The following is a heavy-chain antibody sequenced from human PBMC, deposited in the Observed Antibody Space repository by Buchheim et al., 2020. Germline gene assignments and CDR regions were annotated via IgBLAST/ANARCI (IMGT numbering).Heavy chain of an antibody. D-gene: IGHD3-10*01. V-gene: IGHV4-34*01. CDR1: GGSFSGYY. CDR2: INHSGST. Sequence: QVQLQQWGAGLLKPSETLSLTCAVYGGSFSGYYWSWIRQPPGKGLEWIGEINHSGSTNYNPSLKSRVTIQVDKSKNQFSLKLSSVTAADTAVYYCARGRGRITMVRGVIPKYNWFDPWGQGTL. J-gene: IGHJ5*02. CDR3: ARGRGRITMVRGVIPKYNWFDP.